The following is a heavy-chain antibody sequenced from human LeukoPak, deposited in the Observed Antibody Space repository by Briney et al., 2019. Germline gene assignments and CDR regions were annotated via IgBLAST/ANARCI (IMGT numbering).Heavy chain of an antibody. V-gene: IGHV3-74*01. D-gene: IGHD6-13*01. Sequence: GGSLRLSCAASGFTFSRYWMHWVRQAPGKGLVWVSRADYDGSDTSYADSVRGRFTISRDNAKNTLYLQMNSLSAEDTAVNYCATLAAAGTNYWGQGTLVTVSS. J-gene: IGHJ4*02. CDR3: ATLAAAGTNY. CDR1: GFTFSRYW. CDR2: ADYDGSDT.